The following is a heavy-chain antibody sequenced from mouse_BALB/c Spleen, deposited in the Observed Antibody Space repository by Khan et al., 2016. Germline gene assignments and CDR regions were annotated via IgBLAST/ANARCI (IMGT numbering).Heavy chain of an antibody. CDR1: GYSFIDYN. D-gene: IGHD1-1*01. Sequence: VQLQQSGPELVKPGASVKVSCKASGYSFIDYNMYWVKQSHGKSLEWIGYIDPYNGGTNYNQKFKDKATLTVDKSSSTAFMHLNSLTSEASAVYYCAKDDYGSSYVTVFAYWGQGTLVTVSA. V-gene: IGHV1S135*01. CDR3: AKDDYGSSYVTVFAY. J-gene: IGHJ3*01. CDR2: IDPYNGGT.